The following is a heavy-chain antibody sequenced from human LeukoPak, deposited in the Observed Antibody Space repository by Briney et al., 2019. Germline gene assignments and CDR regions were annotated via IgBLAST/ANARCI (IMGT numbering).Heavy chain of an antibody. Sequence: ASVNVSCKASGGSFSIYVVTWVRQAPGQGLEWMGRIIPVLGVSNFAQKFQGRVTITADKSTKTAHMELSRLESGDTAVYYCTRGGQILGVVIDYWGQGTLVTVSS. J-gene: IGHJ4*02. CDR1: GGSFSIYV. CDR2: IIPVLGVS. D-gene: IGHD3-3*01. V-gene: IGHV1-69*04. CDR3: TRGGQILGVVIDY.